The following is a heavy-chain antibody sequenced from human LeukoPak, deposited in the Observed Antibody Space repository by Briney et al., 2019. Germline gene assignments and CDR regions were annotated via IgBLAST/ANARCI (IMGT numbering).Heavy chain of an antibody. Sequence: SETLSLTCAVYGGSFGGYYWTWIRQSPGKGPEWIGEVNHNGDTHYNPSLKRRAIMSVDTAKNQFSLKLNLVTSADTAVYFCARGGYFDSSGFPNPLDSWGQGTLVTVSS. CDR3: ARGGYFDSSGFPNPLDS. D-gene: IGHD3-22*01. J-gene: IGHJ4*02. V-gene: IGHV4-34*01. CDR2: VNHNGDT. CDR1: GGSFGGYY.